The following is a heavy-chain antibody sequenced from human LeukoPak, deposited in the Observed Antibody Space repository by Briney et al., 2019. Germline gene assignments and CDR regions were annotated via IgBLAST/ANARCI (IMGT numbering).Heavy chain of an antibody. D-gene: IGHD2-2*01. J-gene: IGHJ6*03. CDR3: ARSPGIRTSYYYYYYMDV. V-gene: IGHV1-69*05. Sequence: ASVKVSCKASGGTFSSYAISWVRQAPGQGLEWMGGIIPIFGTANYAQKLQGRVTMTTDTSTSTAYMELRSLRSDDTAVYYCARSPGIRTSYYYYYYMDVWGKGTTVTVSS. CDR2: IIPIFGTA. CDR1: GGTFSSYA.